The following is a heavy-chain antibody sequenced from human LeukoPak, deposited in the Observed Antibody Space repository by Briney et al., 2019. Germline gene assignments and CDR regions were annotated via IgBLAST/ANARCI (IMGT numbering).Heavy chain of an antibody. CDR1: GGSISSYY. Sequence: SETLSLTCSVSGGSISSYYWSWIRQPAGKGLEWIGRIYNTGSTNYNPSLKSRVTISVDTSKNQFSLKLSSVTAADTAVYYCARDRSRISGDFWSGYPVSFDIWGQGTMVTVSS. D-gene: IGHD3-3*01. J-gene: IGHJ3*02. CDR3: ARDRSRISGDFWSGYPVSFDI. V-gene: IGHV4-4*07. CDR2: IYNTGST.